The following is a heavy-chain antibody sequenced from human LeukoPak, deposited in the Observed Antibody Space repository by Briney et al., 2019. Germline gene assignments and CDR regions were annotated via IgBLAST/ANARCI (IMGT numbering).Heavy chain of an antibody. J-gene: IGHJ5*02. CDR3: ATAPASVDSS. Sequence: GGSLRLSCAASGFTFTRFWLTWVRQSPGKGLEWVASINPDGTKTTYVDSVEGRFAISRDNAKNSVFLLMTSLRAEDTAMYYCATAPASVDSSWGQGTLVAVSS. D-gene: IGHD3-3*01. CDR1: GFTFTRFW. V-gene: IGHV3-7*01. CDR2: INPDGTKT.